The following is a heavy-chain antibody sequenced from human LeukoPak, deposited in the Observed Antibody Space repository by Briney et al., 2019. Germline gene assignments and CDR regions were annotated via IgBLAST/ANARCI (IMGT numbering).Heavy chain of an antibody. CDR3: ARQGYTYYYDSSGYYPFDY. CDR1: GGSISSSSSY. V-gene: IGHV4-39*01. J-gene: IGHJ4*02. CDR2: IYYSGST. D-gene: IGHD3-22*01. Sequence: SETLSLTCTVSGGSISSSSSYWGWIRQPPGTGLEWIGSIYYSGSTYYNPSLKSRVTISVDTSKNQFSLKLSSVTTADTAVYYCARQGYTYYYDSSGYYPFDYWGQGTLVTVSS.